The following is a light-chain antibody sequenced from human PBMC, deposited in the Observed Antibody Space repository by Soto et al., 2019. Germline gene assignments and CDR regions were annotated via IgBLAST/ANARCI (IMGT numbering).Light chain of an antibody. V-gene: IGKV1-5*03. CDR2: KAS. CDR3: QQYNSYSST. CDR1: QSISTW. Sequence: DIQLTQPPSTLPASVGDRVTITCRASQSISTWLAWYQQKPGKAPPLLIYKASSLESGVPSRFSGSGSGTEFTLTISSLQPDDFATYYCQQYNSYSSTFGQGTKVDNK. J-gene: IGKJ2*01.